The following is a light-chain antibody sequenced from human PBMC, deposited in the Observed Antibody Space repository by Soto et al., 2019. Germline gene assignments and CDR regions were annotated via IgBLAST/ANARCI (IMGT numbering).Light chain of an antibody. CDR1: QSVSNW. V-gene: IGKV1-5*01. J-gene: IGKJ1*01. CDR2: DAS. Sequence: DIQMTQSPSTLSASVGDRVTITCWASQSVSNWLAWYQQKRGKAPELLIYDASSLKSGVPSRFSGSGSGTEFTLTISSLQPVDFATYYCQQYNTYSAFAQGTKVEIK. CDR3: QQYNTYSA.